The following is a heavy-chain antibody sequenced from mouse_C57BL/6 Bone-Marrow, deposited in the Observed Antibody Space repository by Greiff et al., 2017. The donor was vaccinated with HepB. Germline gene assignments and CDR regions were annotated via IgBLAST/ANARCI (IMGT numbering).Heavy chain of an antibody. CDR2: IDPSDSYT. Sequence: VQLQQSGAELVKPGASVKLSCKASGYTFTSYWMQWVKQRPGQGLEWIGEIDPSDSYTNYNQKFKGKATLTVDTSSSTAYMQLSSLTSEDSAVYYCASLYDGYYDYAMDYWGQGTSVTVSS. CDR3: ASLYDGYYDYAMDY. D-gene: IGHD2-3*01. V-gene: IGHV1-50*01. CDR1: GYTFTSYW. J-gene: IGHJ4*01.